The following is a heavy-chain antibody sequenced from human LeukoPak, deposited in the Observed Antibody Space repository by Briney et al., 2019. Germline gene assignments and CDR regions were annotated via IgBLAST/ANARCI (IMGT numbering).Heavy chain of an antibody. CDR1: GYTFTTYY. V-gene: IGHV1-46*01. D-gene: IGHD3-10*01. CDR3: ARNVASGFDS. Sequence: ASAKVSCKTSGYTFTTYYIHWVRQAPGQGLEWMGMINPSGGSTSYAQKFQGRVTMTGDTSTSTTYMELNSLRSEDTAVYYCARNVASGFDSWGQGTLATVSS. CDR2: INPSGGST. J-gene: IGHJ4*02.